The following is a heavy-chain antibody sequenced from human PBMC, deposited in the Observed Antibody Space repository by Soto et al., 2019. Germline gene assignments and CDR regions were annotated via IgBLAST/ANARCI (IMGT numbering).Heavy chain of an antibody. V-gene: IGHV1-18*01. D-gene: IGHD2-2*01. CDR2: ISLYSDGT. CDR1: GYTFSNYG. Sequence: QVQLVQSGGEVKRPGASVKVSCKTSGYTFSNYGITWVRQAPGQPLEWLAWISLYSDGTNYAQKFQDRVPMTTDTCQPKAYMELRSLRSDDTAVYYCARVVPGAEAWFGPWGQGTLVTVSS. CDR3: ARVVPGAEAWFGP. J-gene: IGHJ5*02.